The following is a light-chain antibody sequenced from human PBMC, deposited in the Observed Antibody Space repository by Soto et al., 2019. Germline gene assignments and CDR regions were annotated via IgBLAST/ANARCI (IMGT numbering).Light chain of an antibody. V-gene: IGLV2-14*01. Sequence: QSGLTQPASVSGSPGRSITSSCTGTSSDIGDYNYVSWYQQRPGKAPKLMIYEVSNRPSGVSNRFSGSKSGNTASLTISGLQAEDEADYYCNSYTSSSTYVFGTYVLGTGTKVTVL. CDR3: NSYTSSSTYVFGTYV. CDR1: SSDIGDYNY. CDR2: EVS. J-gene: IGLJ1*01.